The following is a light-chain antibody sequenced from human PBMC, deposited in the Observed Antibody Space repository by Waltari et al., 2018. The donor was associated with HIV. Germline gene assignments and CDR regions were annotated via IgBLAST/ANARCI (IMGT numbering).Light chain of an antibody. Sequence: DTQMTQSPSSLSASVGARITITCRASQNISNYLSWFQQKSGKAPNLLIYTASTLRDGVPSRFSGRGSGTEFTLTISCLQPEDFAIYFCQQSDTIPLTFGDGTKVEI. CDR2: TAS. J-gene: IGKJ4*01. CDR3: QQSDTIPLT. CDR1: QNISNY. V-gene: IGKV1-39*01.